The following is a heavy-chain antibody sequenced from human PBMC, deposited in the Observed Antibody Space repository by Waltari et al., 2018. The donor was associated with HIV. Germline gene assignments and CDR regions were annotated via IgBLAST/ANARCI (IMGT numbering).Heavy chain of an antibody. D-gene: IGHD1-1*01. V-gene: IGHV3-20*04. CDR2: IDWSSEST. CDR1: GFIFDDYG. J-gene: IGHJ5*02. Sequence: EVQLVESGGRVVRPGGSLRLSCAASGFIFDDYGMIWVRQAPGKGLEWISGIDWSSESTRYVDSVNGRFTISRDNAKSSLYLQMNSLRVEDTALYYCARDGNVLSGGYNWFDPWGQGTLVIVSS. CDR3: ARDGNVLSGGYNWFDP.